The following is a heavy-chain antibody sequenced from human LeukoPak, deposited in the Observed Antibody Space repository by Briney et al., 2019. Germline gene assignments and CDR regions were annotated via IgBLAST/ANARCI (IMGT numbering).Heavy chain of an antibody. CDR2: ILYDGSRQ. V-gene: IGHV3-30*18. J-gene: IGHJ6*02. CDR1: GFTFNKCG. Sequence: GRSLRLSCAASGFTFNKCGMHWVRHGPGKGLECVARILYDGSRQYYTESVKGRFTIARDNSKNTLFLEMNSLRDEDTAVYYCVKSSGTDDYGMDAWGQGTTVTVSS. CDR3: VKSSGTDDYGMDA. D-gene: IGHD3-10*01.